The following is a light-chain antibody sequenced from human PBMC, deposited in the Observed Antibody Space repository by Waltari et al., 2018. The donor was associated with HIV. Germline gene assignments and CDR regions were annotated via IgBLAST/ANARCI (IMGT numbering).Light chain of an antibody. J-gene: IGLJ3*02. CDR3: CSDAGTNWV. CDR2: EGS. Sequence: QSALTQPASVSGSPGQSITISCTGTSSDVGSYNIVSWYQQHPGKAPKLMIYEGSKRPSGVSNRFSGSKSGNTASLTISGLQAEDEADYYCCSDAGTNWVFGGGTKLTVL. CDR1: SSDVGSYNI. V-gene: IGLV2-23*01.